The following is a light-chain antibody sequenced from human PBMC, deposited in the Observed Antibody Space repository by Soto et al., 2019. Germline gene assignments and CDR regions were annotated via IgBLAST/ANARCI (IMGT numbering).Light chain of an antibody. J-gene: IGKJ1*01. CDR2: KAS. CDR1: QSISSW. V-gene: IGKV1-5*03. Sequence: DIQMTQSPVSLSASVGDRVTITCRASQSISSWLAWYQQKPGKAPKLLIYKASTLKSGAPSRFSGSGSGTEFTLTISSLQPDDFATYYCQHYNSSSEAFRQVTKVDI. CDR3: QHYNSSSEA.